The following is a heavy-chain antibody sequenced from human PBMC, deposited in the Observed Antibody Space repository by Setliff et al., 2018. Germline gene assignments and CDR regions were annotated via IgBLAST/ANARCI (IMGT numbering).Heavy chain of an antibody. CDR3: AGAGGNSDYFDY. D-gene: IGHD2-21*02. CDR1: GFSFSGSA. CDR2: IRGRTDNYAT. Sequence: SGGSLRLSCAASGFSFSGSAVYWVRQASVKGLEWIGRIRGRTDNYATAYAASVRGRFTISRDDSKNTAYLQMNSLKIEDTAVYYCAGAGGNSDYFDYWGQGTLVTVSS. J-gene: IGHJ4*02. V-gene: IGHV3-73*01.